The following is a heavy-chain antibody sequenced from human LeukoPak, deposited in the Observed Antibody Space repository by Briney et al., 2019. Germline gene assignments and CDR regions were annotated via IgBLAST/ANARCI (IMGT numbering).Heavy chain of an antibody. Sequence: GGSLRLSCAASGFTFSSYGMHWVRQAPGKGLEWVAVIWYDGSNKYYADSVKGRFTISRDNSKNTLYLQMNSLRAEDTAVYYCAKERLGYCSVGSCYVFDYWGQGTLVTVSS. D-gene: IGHD2-15*01. J-gene: IGHJ4*02. CDR3: AKERLGYCSVGSCYVFDY. CDR2: IWYDGSNK. V-gene: IGHV3-33*06. CDR1: GFTFSSYG.